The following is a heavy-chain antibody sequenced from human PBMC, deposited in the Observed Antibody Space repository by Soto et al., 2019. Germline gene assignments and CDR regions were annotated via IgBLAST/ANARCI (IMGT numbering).Heavy chain of an antibody. J-gene: IGHJ5*02. CDR1: GFIFSDFY. D-gene: IGHD3-10*01. CDR2: ISSDGSAT. CDR3: VRDRDRRWFDP. Sequence: QLVESGGGLVKPGGSLRLSCTASGFIFSDFYMAWIRQAPGKGLEWVSYISSDGSATYKDSVKGRFTVSRDNAKDSLHLQMNSLRDEDTAVYYCVRDRDRRWFDPWGQGTLVTVSS. V-gene: IGHV3-11*01.